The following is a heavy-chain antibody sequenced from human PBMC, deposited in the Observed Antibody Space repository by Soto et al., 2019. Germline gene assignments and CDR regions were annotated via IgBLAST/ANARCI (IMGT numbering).Heavy chain of an antibody. CDR2: IYYSGST. CDR1: GGSISSSSYY. V-gene: IGHV4-39*01. D-gene: IGHD2-2*01. CDR3: ARALGYCLSTSCYEGRNRFDP. Sequence: QLQLQESGPGLVKPSETLSLTCTVSGGSISSSSYYWGWIRQPPGKGLEWIGSIYYSGSTYYNPSLKSRVTMSVDTSKNQFSLNLSSVTAADAAVYYCARALGYCLSTSCYEGRNRFDPWGQGTLVIVS. J-gene: IGHJ5*02.